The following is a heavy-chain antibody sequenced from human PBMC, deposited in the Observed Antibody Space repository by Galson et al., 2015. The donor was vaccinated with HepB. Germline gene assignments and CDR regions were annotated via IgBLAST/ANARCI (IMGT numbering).Heavy chain of an antibody. J-gene: IGHJ3*02. CDR1: GYSFTSYW. D-gene: IGHD3-9*01. Sequence: QSGAEVTKPGESLKISCKGSGYSFTSYWIGWVRQMPGKGLEWMGIIYPGDSDTRYSPSFQGQVTISADKSISTAYLQWSSLKASDTAMYYCAREGEKSGSDILTGYYRRDAFDIWGQGTMVTVSS. CDR3: AREGEKSGSDILTGYYRRDAFDI. V-gene: IGHV5-51*03. CDR2: IYPGDSDT.